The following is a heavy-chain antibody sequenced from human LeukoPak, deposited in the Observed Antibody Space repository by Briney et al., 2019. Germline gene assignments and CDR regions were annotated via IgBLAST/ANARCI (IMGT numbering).Heavy chain of an antibody. V-gene: IGHV3-21*01. Sequence: GGSLRLSCAASRFTFSSYTMKWVRQAPGRGLEWVSSISGSSSYIYYADSVKGRFTISRDNSKNTLYLQMNSLRAEDTAVYYCASSRLTYYYGSGSYYIDYWGQGTLVTVSS. CDR2: ISGSSSYI. J-gene: IGHJ4*02. D-gene: IGHD3-10*01. CDR1: RFTFSSYT. CDR3: ASSRLTYYYGSGSYYIDY.